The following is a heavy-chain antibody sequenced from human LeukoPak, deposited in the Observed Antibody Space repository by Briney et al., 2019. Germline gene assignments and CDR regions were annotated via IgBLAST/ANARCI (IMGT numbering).Heavy chain of an antibody. CDR2: ISYDGSNK. J-gene: IGHJ6*04. Sequence: PGRSLRLSCAASGFTFSSYAMHWVRQAPGKGLEWVAVISYDGSNKYYADSVKGRFTISRDNSKITLYLQMNSLRAEDTAVYYCASTRSHYYYYGMEVWGKGTTVTVSS. V-gene: IGHV3-30*04. CDR1: GFTFSSYA. CDR3: ASTRSHYYYYGMEV.